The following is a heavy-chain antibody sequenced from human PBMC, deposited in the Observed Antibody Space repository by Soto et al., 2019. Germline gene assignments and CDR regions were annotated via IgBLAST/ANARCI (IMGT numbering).Heavy chain of an antibody. Sequence: QVNLVESGGGVVQPGRSLRLSCEASGFIFSDFGMHWVRQAPGKGLEWVAVISCDGNNKYYAQSVKGRFTISRDNSKNTLFLNMDSLRPEDTAVYPCVKGDLDTAVVNSPDAFDFWGPGTMVTVS. V-gene: IGHV3-30*18. CDR1: GFIFSDFG. J-gene: IGHJ3*01. CDR2: ISCDGNNK. CDR3: VKGDLDTAVVNSPDAFDF. D-gene: IGHD5-18*01.